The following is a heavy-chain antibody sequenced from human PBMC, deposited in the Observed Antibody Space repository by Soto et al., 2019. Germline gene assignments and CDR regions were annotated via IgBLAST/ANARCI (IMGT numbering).Heavy chain of an antibody. Sequence: EVQLLESGGGLVQPGGSLRLSCAASGFTFSSYAMRWVRQAPGKGLEWVSAISGSGGSTYYADSVKGRFTITRDNSKNTLYMQMNSLRAEDTAVYYCARRGSGSYYDYWGQGTLVTVSS. CDR3: ARRGSGSYYDY. V-gene: IGHV3-23*01. CDR2: ISGSGGST. D-gene: IGHD1-26*01. CDR1: GFTFSSYA. J-gene: IGHJ4*02.